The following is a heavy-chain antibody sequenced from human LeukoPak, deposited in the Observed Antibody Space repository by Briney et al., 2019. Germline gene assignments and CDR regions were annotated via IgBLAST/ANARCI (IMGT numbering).Heavy chain of an antibody. CDR1: GFTFSSYW. D-gene: IGHD4-17*01. CDR3: ATTLTVTTGFY. V-gene: IGHV3-7*01. CDR2: IKEDGSEK. J-gene: IGHJ4*02. Sequence: HPGGSLRLSCAASGFTFSSYWMSWVRQAPGKGLEWVAHIKEDGSEKYYVDSVKGRFTISRDNAKNSLYLQMNSLRAEDTAVYFCATTLTVTTGFYWGQGTLVTVSS.